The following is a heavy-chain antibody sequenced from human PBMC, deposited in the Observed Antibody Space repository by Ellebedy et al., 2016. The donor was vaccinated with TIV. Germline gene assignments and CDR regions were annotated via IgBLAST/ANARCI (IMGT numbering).Heavy chain of an antibody. V-gene: IGHV3-7*01. CDR2: INQDGSVI. Sequence: PGGSLRLSCSASGFTFSTYWVNWVRQAPGKGLEWVANINQDGSVIHYSDSVKGRPTISRDNAKNSLHLQMDRLGVDDTGVYYCARGSNVDNDGPSDCWGQGTLVTVFS. J-gene: IGHJ4*02. CDR3: ARGSNVDNDGPSDC. CDR1: GFTFSTYW. D-gene: IGHD1-1*01.